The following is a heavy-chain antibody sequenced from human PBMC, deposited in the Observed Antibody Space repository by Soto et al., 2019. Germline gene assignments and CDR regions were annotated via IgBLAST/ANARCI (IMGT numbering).Heavy chain of an antibody. D-gene: IGHD1-1*01. V-gene: IGHV1-18*01. Sequence: QVHLVQSGAEVKKPGASVKVSCKGSGYAFTTYGITWVRQDPGQGLEWMGWISAHNGNTNYAPKLQGRDTVTRDPSTSTAYMELRSLRSDDTAVYYCARGRYGDYWGQGALVTVSS. J-gene: IGHJ4*02. CDR2: ISAHNGNT. CDR1: GYAFTTYG. CDR3: ARGRYGDY.